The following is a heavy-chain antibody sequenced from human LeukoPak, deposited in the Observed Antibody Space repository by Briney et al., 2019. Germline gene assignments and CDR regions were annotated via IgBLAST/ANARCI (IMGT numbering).Heavy chain of an antibody. CDR1: GGTFSSYA. V-gene: IGHV1-69*04. CDR3: ARVLRELSPLHYYGMDV. D-gene: IGHD1-26*01. J-gene: IGHJ6*02. CDR2: IIPILGIA. Sequence: SVKVSCKASGGTFSSYAISWVRQAPGRGLEWMGRIIPILGIANYAQKFQGRVTITADKSTSTAYMELSSLRSEDTAVYYCARVLRELSPLHYYGMDVWGQGTTVTVSS.